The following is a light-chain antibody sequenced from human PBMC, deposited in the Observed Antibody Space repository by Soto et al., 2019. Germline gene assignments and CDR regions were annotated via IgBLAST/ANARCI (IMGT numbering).Light chain of an antibody. V-gene: IGKV2-30*02. Sequence: VVLTQSPLSLPVTVGEPVSISCRSTQSLLHSDGIAYFSWFQQRPGRSPRRLIYKVSNRDSGVPARFSGSGSGTDFALKISRVEAEDVGVYYCMQGTHWPITFGQGTRLEIK. CDR2: KVS. J-gene: IGKJ5*01. CDR3: MQGTHWPIT. CDR1: QSLLHSDGIAY.